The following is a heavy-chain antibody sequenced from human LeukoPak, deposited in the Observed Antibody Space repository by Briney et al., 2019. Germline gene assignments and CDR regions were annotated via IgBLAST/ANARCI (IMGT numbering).Heavy chain of an antibody. CDR1: GGSISSGGYY. CDR3: ARVAADYGDNWFDP. D-gene: IGHD4-17*01. Sequence: SQTLSLTCTVSGGSISSGGYYWSWIRQPPGKGLEWIGYIYHSGSTYYNPSLKSRVTISVDRSKNQFSLKLSSVTAADTAVYYCARVAADYGDNWFDPWGQGTLVTVSS. V-gene: IGHV4-30-2*01. CDR2: IYHSGST. J-gene: IGHJ5*02.